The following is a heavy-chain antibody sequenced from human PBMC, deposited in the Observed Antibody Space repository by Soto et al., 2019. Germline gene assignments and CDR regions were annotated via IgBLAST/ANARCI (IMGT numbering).Heavy chain of an antibody. V-gene: IGHV3-9*01. J-gene: IGHJ4*02. Sequence: EVQLVESGGGLVQPGRSLRLSCAASGFTFDDYAMHWVRQAPGKGLEWVSGISWNSGSIGYADSVKGRFTISRDNAKNSLYLQMNSLRAEDTALYYCAKDSSGWLSTDFDYWGQGTLVTVSS. D-gene: IGHD6-19*01. CDR2: ISWNSGSI. CDR1: GFTFDDYA. CDR3: AKDSSGWLSTDFDY.